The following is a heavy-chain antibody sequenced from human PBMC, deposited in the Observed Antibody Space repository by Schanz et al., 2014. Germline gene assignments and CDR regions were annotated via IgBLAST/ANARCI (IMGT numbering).Heavy chain of an antibody. D-gene: IGHD4-17*01. J-gene: IGHJ4*02. CDR2: IRYDASNE. CDR3: VRDTDYHFDY. Sequence: QVQLVESGGGLVQPGRSLRLPCAASGFTFSRSGMHWVRQAPGKGLEWVAFIRYDASNEYYADSVKGRFTISRDNSKNTLYLQMNSLRPDDTAVYYCVRDTDYHFDYWGQGTLVTVSS. CDR1: GFTFSRSG. V-gene: IGHV3-30*02.